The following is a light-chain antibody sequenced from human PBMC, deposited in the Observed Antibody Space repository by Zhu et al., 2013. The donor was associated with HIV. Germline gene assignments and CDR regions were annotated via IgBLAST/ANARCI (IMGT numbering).Light chain of an antibody. J-gene: IGKJ1*01. V-gene: IGKV3-20*01. CDR2: GSS. Sequence: EIVLTQSPGTLSLSPGESATLSCRASQTVSYRHIAWYHQKPGQPPRLLLYGSSSRAPGIPERFSGSGSGTDFTLTITGLEPEDFGMYFCQRFGSSVTWTFGQGTKLEIK. CDR1: QTVSYRH. CDR3: QRFGSSVTWT.